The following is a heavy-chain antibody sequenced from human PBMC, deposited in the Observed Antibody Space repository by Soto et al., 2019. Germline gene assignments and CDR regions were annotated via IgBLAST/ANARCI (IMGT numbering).Heavy chain of an antibody. CDR1: GGTFSSYA. CDR2: IIPIFGTA. Sequence: QVQLAQSGAEVKKPGSSVKVSCKASGGTFSSYAISWVRQAPGQGLEWMGGIIPIFGTANYAQNVQGRVMITADKYTSTAYMELSSLRCDDTAVYFCARLPSLSAFDLWGQGTLDTVSS. V-gene: IGHV1-69*14. J-gene: IGHJ5*02. CDR3: ARLPSLSAFDL. D-gene: IGHD6-19*01.